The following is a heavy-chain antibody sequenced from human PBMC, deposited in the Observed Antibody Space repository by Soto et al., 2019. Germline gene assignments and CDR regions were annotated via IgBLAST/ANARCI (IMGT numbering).Heavy chain of an antibody. Sequence: SVKVSCKASGGTFSSYAISWVRQAPGQGLEWMGGIIPIFGTANYAQKFQGRVTITADESTSTAYMELSSLRSEDTAVYYCATKEGFDYYYGMDVWGQGTTVTVSS. V-gene: IGHV1-69*13. CDR3: ATKEGFDYYYGMDV. J-gene: IGHJ6*02. D-gene: IGHD3-10*01. CDR2: IIPIFGTA. CDR1: GGTFSSYA.